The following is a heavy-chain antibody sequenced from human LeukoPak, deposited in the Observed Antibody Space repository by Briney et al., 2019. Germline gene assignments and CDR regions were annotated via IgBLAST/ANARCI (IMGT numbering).Heavy chain of an antibody. V-gene: IGHV1-69*04. D-gene: IGHD2-15*01. Sequence: SVKVSRKASGGTFSSYAISWVRQAPGQGLEWMGRIIPILGIANYAQKFQGRVTITADKSTSTAYMELSSLRSEDTAVYYCARVDCSGGSCYSSGFDYWGQGTLVTVSS. CDR1: GGTFSSYA. CDR2: IIPILGIA. J-gene: IGHJ4*02. CDR3: ARVDCSGGSCYSSGFDY.